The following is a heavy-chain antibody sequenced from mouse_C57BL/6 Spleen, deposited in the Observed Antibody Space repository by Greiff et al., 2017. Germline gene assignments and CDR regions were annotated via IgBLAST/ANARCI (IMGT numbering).Heavy chain of an antibody. CDR3: ARQGLGYYDYDEGDY. J-gene: IGHJ2*01. V-gene: IGHV1-82*01. D-gene: IGHD2-4*01. Sequence: VQLQQSGPELVKPGASVKISCKASGYAFSSSWMNWVKQRPGKGLEWIGRIYPGDGDTNYNGKFKGKATLTAEKSSSTAYMQLSSLTSEDSAVYFCARQGLGYYDYDEGDYWGQGTTLTVSS. CDR1: GYAFSSSW. CDR2: IYPGDGDT.